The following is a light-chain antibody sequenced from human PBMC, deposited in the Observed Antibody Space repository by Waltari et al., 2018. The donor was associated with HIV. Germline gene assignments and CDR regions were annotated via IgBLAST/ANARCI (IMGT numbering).Light chain of an antibody. CDR3: QQYIGSPRT. V-gene: IGKV3-20*01. J-gene: IGKJ1*01. CDR1: QTISSTY. CDR2: GAS. Sequence: EIALTQSPGTLSLSPGERATLSCRASQTISSTYLAWYQQKPGHAPRLLIYGASSRATGIPDRFSGSGTGTDVTLTISSLEPEDCAVYYCQQYIGSPRTFGQGTKVELK.